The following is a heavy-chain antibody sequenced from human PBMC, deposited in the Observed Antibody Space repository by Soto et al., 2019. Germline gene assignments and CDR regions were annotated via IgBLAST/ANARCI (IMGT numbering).Heavy chain of an antibody. CDR2: MNPDSGST. J-gene: IGHJ4*02. Sequence: QVQLVQSGAEVKKPGASVKVSCKASGYTFTSYDINWVRQASGQGLEWMGWMNPDSGSTDYAQKFQGRVTLTRDTSINTVVVEVSSQRSDDTAVDWCARGLSSLYQLQRYYFDSRGQGTPVNVS. CDR1: GYTFTSYD. V-gene: IGHV1-8*01. CDR3: ARGLSSLYQLQRYYFDS. D-gene: IGHD2-2*01.